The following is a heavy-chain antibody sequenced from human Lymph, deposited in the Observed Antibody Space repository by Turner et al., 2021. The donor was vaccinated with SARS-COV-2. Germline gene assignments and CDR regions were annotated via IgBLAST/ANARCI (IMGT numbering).Heavy chain of an antibody. CDR3: ARHQGSTSGYDHGMNV. D-gene: IGHD3-3*01. J-gene: IGHJ6*02. CDR2: FYKIGSI. Sequence: QVQMQESCPGLVRPSATLFLSCTVSDGSISSTSWSWIRQSPGRGLEWIGYFYKIGSIDYNPTIRSRVTISVDTSKNQLTLNLISVTAADTAEYYCARHQGSTSGYDHGMNVWGQGTAVIVSS. CDR1: DGSISSTS. V-gene: IGHV4-59*08.